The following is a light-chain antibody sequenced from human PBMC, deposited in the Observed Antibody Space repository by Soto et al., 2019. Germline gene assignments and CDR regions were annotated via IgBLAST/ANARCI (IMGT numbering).Light chain of an antibody. J-gene: IGKJ5*01. CDR3: LQYGSSPHT. CDR2: GAS. V-gene: IGKV3-20*01. Sequence: EFVLTQSPGTLSLSPGERATLSCRASQSLANSFIAWYQQKPGQAPRLLIYGASNRATGIPDRFSGSGSGTDFTLTISSLEPEDFAVYYCLQYGSSPHTFGQGTRLEIK. CDR1: QSLANSF.